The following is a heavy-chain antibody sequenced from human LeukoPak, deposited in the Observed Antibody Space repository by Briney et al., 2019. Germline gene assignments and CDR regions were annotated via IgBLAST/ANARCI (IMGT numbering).Heavy chain of an antibody. CDR1: GDSVSDNRAA. CDR2: TYYRSKWYR. CDR3: ARDLSGIFDP. D-gene: IGHD3-10*01. J-gene: IGHJ5*02. Sequence: SQTLSLTCAISGDSVSDNRAAWNWIRQSPSRGLEWLGRTYYRSKWYRDYAVSVKSRIAINPDTSKNQFFLQLNSVTPGDTAVYYCARDLSGIFDPWGQGTLVTVSS. V-gene: IGHV6-1*01.